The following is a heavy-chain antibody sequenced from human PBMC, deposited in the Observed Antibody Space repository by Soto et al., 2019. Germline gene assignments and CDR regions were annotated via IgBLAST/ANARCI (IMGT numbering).Heavy chain of an antibody. J-gene: IGHJ4*02. CDR3: ARGKTDIVATIALGY. Sequence: GASVKVSCKAPGGTFSSYAISWVRQAPGQGLEWMGGIIPIFGTANYAQKFQGRVTITADESTSTAYMELSSLRSEDTAVYYCARGKTDIVATIALGYWGKGTLVTVSS. D-gene: IGHD5-12*01. V-gene: IGHV1-69*13. CDR1: GGTFSSYA. CDR2: IIPIFGTA.